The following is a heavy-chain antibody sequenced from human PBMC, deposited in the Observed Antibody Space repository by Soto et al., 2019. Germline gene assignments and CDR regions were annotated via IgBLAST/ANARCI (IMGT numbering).Heavy chain of an antibody. Sequence: PGGSLRLSCAASGFTFSSYAMSWVRQAPGKGLEWVSAISGDAGSTYYADSVKGRFAISRDNSKNTLYLQMNSLRAEDTAVYFCAKSGYRCGLFDYWGQGTLVTVSS. CDR3: AKSGYRCGLFDY. CDR2: ISGDAGST. J-gene: IGHJ4*02. D-gene: IGHD5-18*01. CDR1: GFTFSSYA. V-gene: IGHV3-23*01.